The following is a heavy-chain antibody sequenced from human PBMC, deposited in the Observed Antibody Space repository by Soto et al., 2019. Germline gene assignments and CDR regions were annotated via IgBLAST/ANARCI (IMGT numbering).Heavy chain of an antibody. Sequence: GSLRRSCAASGFTFSIYAMSWARQAPGKGLEWVSTISGGGGTTYYADSAQGRFTVSRDNSQNTLYLQMNSLRAEDMAVYYCAQDRSRDGSGWHNWFDAGGQGS. CDR2: ISGGGGTT. CDR3: AQDRSRDGSGWHNWFDA. J-gene: IGHJ5*02. D-gene: IGHD6-19*01. V-gene: IGHV3-23*01. CDR1: GFTFSIYA.